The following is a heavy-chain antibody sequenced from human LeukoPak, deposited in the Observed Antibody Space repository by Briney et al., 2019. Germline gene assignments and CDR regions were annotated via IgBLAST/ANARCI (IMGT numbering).Heavy chain of an antibody. J-gene: IGHJ4*02. CDR3: AREEVLWFGELFYDY. Sequence: PGGSLRLSCAASGFTFSSYWISWVRHAPGRGLEWVANIKQDGSEKYYVDSVKGRFTISRDNAKNSLYLQMNSLRAEDTAVYYCAREEVLWFGELFYDYWGQGTLVTVSS. CDR1: GFTFSSYW. V-gene: IGHV3-7*03. CDR2: IKQDGSEK. D-gene: IGHD3-10*01.